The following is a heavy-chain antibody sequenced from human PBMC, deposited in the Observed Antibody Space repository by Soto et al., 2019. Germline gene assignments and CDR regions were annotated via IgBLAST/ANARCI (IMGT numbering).Heavy chain of an antibody. V-gene: IGHV3-23*01. J-gene: IGHJ4*02. CDR3: AKGLSIAAAGTFDY. CDR2: ISGSGGNT. Sequence: GGSLRLSCAASGFTFASYAMSWVRQAPGKGLEWVSGISGSGGNTYNADSVKGRFTISRDNSKNTLYLDMISLRAEDTAVHYCAKGLSIAAAGTFDYWGQGTLVTVSS. D-gene: IGHD6-13*01. CDR1: GFTFASYA.